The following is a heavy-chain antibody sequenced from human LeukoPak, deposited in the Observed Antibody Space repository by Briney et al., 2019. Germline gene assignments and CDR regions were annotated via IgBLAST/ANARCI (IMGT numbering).Heavy chain of an antibody. Sequence: PGGSLRLSCAASGFTFSSYAMIWVRQAPGKGLEWVAVTSYDGSNKYFADSVKGRFTISRDNSKNTLYLQMNSLRAEDTAVYYCARGGNGYYYFDYWGQGTLVTVSS. V-gene: IGHV3-30-3*01. J-gene: IGHJ4*02. D-gene: IGHD3-3*01. CDR1: GFTFSSYA. CDR2: TSYDGSNK. CDR3: ARGGNGYYYFDY.